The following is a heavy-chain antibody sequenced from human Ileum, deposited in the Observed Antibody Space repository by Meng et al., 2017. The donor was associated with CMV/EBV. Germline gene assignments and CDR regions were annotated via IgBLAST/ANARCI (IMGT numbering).Heavy chain of an antibody. CDR1: GYTFIDFY. CDR2: INPKRGDT. CDR3: ARGHGDMGYNKGLSDY. Sequence: ASVKVSCKASGYTFIDFYIHWVRQAPGQGLEWMGWINPKRGDTTYAQKFQGRVTVTRDTAISTVFLDLSGLTSDDSAIYYCARGHGDMGYNKGLSDYWGQGTMVTVSS. D-gene: IGHD5-24*01. V-gene: IGHV1-2*02. J-gene: IGHJ4*02.